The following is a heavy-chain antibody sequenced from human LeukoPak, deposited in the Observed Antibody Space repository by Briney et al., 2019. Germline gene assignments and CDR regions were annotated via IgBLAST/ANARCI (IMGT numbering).Heavy chain of an antibody. CDR3: ATGRTILTGYLYDY. CDR1: GYTFTSYA. CDR2: INAGNGNT. V-gene: IGHV1-3*03. J-gene: IGHJ4*02. Sequence: ASVKVSCKASGYTFTSYAMHWVRQAPGQRLEWMGWINAGNGNTKYSQEFQGRVTITRDTSASTAYMELSSLRSEDTAVYYCATGRTILTGYLYDYWGQGTLVTVSS. D-gene: IGHD3-9*01.